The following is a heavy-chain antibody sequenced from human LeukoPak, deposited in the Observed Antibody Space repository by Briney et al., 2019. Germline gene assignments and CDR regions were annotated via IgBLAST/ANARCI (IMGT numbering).Heavy chain of an antibody. D-gene: IGHD3-10*01. CDR2: INTNTGNP. CDR3: ARWQYMVRGVPSYYYYGMDV. CDR1: GYTFTSYD. Sequence: ASVKVSCKASGYTFTSYDINWVRQAPGQGLEWMGWINTNTGNPTYAQGFTGRFVFSLDTSVSTAYLQISSLKAEDTAVYYCARWQYMVRGVPSYYYYGMDVWGQGTTVTVSS. J-gene: IGHJ6*02. V-gene: IGHV7-4-1*02.